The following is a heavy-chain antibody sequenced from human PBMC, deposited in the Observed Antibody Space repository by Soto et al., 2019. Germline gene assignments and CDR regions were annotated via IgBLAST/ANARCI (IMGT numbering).Heavy chain of an antibody. D-gene: IGHD2-21*02. CDR1: GYPFTSYG. V-gene: IGHV1-18*04. CDR2: ISAYNGNT. J-gene: IGHJ5*02. Sequence: XSVKVSCKASGYPFTSYGIIWVRQAPGQGLEWMGWISAYNGNTNYAQKLQGRVTMTTDTSTSTAYMELRSLRSDDTAVYYCAWAYCGGDCYTNWFNPWGQGALVTVPS. CDR3: AWAYCGGDCYTNWFNP.